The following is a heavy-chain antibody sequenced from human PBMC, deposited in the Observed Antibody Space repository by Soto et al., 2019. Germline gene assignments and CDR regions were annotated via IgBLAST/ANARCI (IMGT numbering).Heavy chain of an antibody. CDR3: AKDGWNAF. V-gene: IGHV3-23*04. D-gene: IGHD1-1*01. CDR2: ISGSGGST. J-gene: IGHJ4*02. CDR1: GGTFSSYA. Sequence: VQLVQSGAEVKKPGSSVKVSCKASGGTFSSYAMSWVRQAPGKGLEWVSAISGSGGSTYYADSVKGRFTISRDNSKNTLYLQMNSLRAEDTAVYYCAKDGWNAFWGQGTLVTVSS.